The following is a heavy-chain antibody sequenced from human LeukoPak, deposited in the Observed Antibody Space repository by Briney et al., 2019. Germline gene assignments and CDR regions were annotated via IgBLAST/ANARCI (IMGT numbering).Heavy chain of an antibody. CDR3: VKDLSSSWYRGFDY. V-gene: IGHV3-30*02. CDR1: GFTFSSYG. CDR2: IWYDGSNK. D-gene: IGHD6-13*01. Sequence: GGSLRLSCAASGFTFSSYGMHWVRQAPGKGLEWVAVIWYDGSNKYYADSVKGRFTISRDNSKNTLYLQMNSLRAEDTAVYYCVKDLSSSWYRGFDYWGQGTLVTVSS. J-gene: IGHJ4*02.